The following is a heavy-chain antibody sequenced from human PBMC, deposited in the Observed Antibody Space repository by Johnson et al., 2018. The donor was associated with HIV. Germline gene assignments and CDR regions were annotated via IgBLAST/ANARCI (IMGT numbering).Heavy chain of an antibody. CDR3: ARPYILLQLVSAFDI. V-gene: IGHV3-30*03. CDR2: ISYDGSYE. J-gene: IGHJ3*02. Sequence: QVQLVESGGGLVQPGGSLRLSCAASGFTFSSYDMHWVRQATGKGLEWVAVISYDGSYEYYADSVKGRFTISRDNFKNTLYLQMNSLRDEDTAVYCCARPYILLQLVSAFDIWGQGTMVTVSS. D-gene: IGHD6-6*01. CDR1: GFTFSSYD.